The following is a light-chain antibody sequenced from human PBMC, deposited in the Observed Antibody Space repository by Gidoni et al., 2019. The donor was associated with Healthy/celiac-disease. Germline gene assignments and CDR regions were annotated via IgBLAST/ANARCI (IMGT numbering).Light chain of an antibody. V-gene: IGKV3-11*01. CDR2: DAS. CDR1: QRVSSY. Sequence: DIWLTQSPATLSLSPGERAPLSCRASQRVSSYLTWYQQKPGQAPRLLIYDASNRATGIPARFSGSGSGTDFTLTISSLEPEDFAVYYCQQRSNWLTFGGGTKVEIK. J-gene: IGKJ4*01. CDR3: QQRSNWLT.